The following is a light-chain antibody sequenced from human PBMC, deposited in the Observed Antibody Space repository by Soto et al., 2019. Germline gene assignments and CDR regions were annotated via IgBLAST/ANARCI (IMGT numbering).Light chain of an antibody. CDR3: GTWDSSLSAAV. V-gene: IGLV1-51*01. CDR1: SSNIGSNF. CDR2: DNN. J-gene: IGLJ7*01. Sequence: QSVLTQPPSVSESPGQKVTISCSGSSSNIGSNFVSWYQQIPGTAPKLLIYDNNKRPSGIPDRFSGSKSGTSATLGISGLQSGDEADYYCGTWDSSLSAAVFGGGTQLTVL.